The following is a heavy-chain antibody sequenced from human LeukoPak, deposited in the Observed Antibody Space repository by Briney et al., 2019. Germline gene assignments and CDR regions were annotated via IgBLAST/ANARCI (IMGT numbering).Heavy chain of an antibody. Sequence: SETLSLTCTVSGGSISSSSYYWGWIRQPPGKGLEWIGSIYYSGSTYYNPSLKSRVTISVDTSKNQFSLKLSSVTAADTAVYCCAGIPIQLWFDYWGQGTLVTVSS. D-gene: IGHD5-18*01. CDR1: GGSISSSSYY. CDR2: IYYSGST. V-gene: IGHV4-39*01. CDR3: AGIPIQLWFDY. J-gene: IGHJ5*01.